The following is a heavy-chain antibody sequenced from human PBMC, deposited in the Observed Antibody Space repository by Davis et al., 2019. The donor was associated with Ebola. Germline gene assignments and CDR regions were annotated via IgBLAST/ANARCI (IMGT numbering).Heavy chain of an antibody. CDR1: GASISGIY. CDR2: ISHSGRT. Sequence: PSETLSLTCGLYGASISGIYWTWVRQSPRKGLEWVGEISHSGRTNYSPSVKSRVRISLDTSKNQVSLNLSSVTAADAGLYYCAGLRGQWLQDWGLGTLVTVSS. V-gene: IGHV4-34*01. J-gene: IGHJ4*02. D-gene: IGHD6-19*01. CDR3: AGLRGQWLQD.